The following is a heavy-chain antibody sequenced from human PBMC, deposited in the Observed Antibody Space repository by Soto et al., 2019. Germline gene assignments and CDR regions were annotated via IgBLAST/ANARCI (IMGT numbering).Heavy chain of an antibody. Sequence: QVQLVESGGGVVQPGRSLRLSCAASGFTFSSYAMHWVRQAPGKGLEWVAVISYDGSNKYYADSVKGRFTISRDNSKNPLYLQMNSLRAEDTAVYYCARETYYYDSSGYYLGGGADAFDIWGQGTMVIVSS. J-gene: IGHJ3*02. CDR1: GFTFSSYA. V-gene: IGHV3-30-3*01. CDR3: ARETYYYDSSGYYLGGGADAFDI. CDR2: ISYDGSNK. D-gene: IGHD3-22*01.